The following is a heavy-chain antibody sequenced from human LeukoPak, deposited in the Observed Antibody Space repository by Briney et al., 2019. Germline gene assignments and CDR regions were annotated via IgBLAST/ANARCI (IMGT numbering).Heavy chain of an antibody. CDR1: GFTFSSYG. CDR3: ARGLTSYYDSSGYW. J-gene: IGHJ4*02. D-gene: IGHD3-22*01. V-gene: IGHV3-33*01. Sequence: GGSLRLSCAASGFTFSSYGVHWVRQAPGKGLEWVALIWFDGSNKYYADSVKGRFAISRDNAKNSVYLQMNSLRAEDTAVYYCARGLTSYYDSSGYWGGQGTLVTVSS. CDR2: IWFDGSNK.